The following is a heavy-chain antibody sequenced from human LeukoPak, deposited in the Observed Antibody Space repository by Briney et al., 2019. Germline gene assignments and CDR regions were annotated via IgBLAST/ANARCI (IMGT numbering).Heavy chain of an antibody. CDR1: GYNFATYW. V-gene: IGHV5-51*01. CDR2: IYPGNSHT. Sequence: GESLKITCQGSGYNFATYWIVWVRQMPGKGLEWMGIIYPGNSHTRYSPSFQGQVTISADTSISTAYLHWSSLQSSDTAMYYCAKFHATWYGDTWGQGTLVTVSS. J-gene: IGHJ4*02. D-gene: IGHD6-13*01. CDR3: AKFHATWYGDT.